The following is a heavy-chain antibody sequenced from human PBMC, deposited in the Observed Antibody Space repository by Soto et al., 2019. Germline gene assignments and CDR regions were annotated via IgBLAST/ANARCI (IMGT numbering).Heavy chain of an antibody. CDR2: ISSDGSKQ. V-gene: IGHV3-30*18. CDR1: GFTFTTYG. J-gene: IGHJ4*02. CDR3: AKDGVGGAGQLWLVRFPDY. Sequence: QVQLVDSGGGVVQPGGSLRLSCAASGFTFTTYGIHWVRQAPGKGLEGVAVISSDGSKQYYTDSVKGRFTISRDNAKNTLYLQRNSLRAEDTAIYYCAKDGVGGAGQLWLVRFPDYWGQGTQVTVSS. D-gene: IGHD6-19*01.